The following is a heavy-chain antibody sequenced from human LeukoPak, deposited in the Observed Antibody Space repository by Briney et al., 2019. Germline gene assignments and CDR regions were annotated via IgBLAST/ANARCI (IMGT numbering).Heavy chain of an antibody. D-gene: IGHD4-17*01. J-gene: IGHJ4*02. Sequence: GGSLRLSFAASRLTFGSYALSWVGQAPGKGLEWVSPISGSGGSTYHADSVKGRFTISRDNSKNTLYLQMNSLRAEDTAVYYCAKDSSVYGDYGQYYFDYWGQGTLVTVSS. CDR2: ISGSGGST. CDR3: AKDSSVYGDYGQYYFDY. CDR1: RLTFGSYA. V-gene: IGHV3-23*01.